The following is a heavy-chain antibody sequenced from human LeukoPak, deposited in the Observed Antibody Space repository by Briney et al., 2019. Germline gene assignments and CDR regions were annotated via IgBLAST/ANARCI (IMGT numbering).Heavy chain of an antibody. Sequence: SESLSLTCTVSGGSISSSSYYWGWIRQPPGKGLEWIGSIYYSGSTYYNPSLKSRVTISVDTSKNQFSLKLSSVTAADTAVYYCARGREYSSGWPHYYYYYYYMDVWGKGTTVTVSS. CDR1: GGSISSSSYY. J-gene: IGHJ6*03. CDR3: ARGREYSSGWPHYYYYYYYMDV. D-gene: IGHD6-19*01. CDR2: IYYSGST. V-gene: IGHV4-39*07.